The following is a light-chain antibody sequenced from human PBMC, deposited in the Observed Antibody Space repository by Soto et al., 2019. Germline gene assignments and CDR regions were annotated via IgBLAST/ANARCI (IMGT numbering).Light chain of an antibody. J-gene: IGKJ4*01. CDR3: QQFSSYPLT. V-gene: IGKV3-20*01. CDR1: QRVGSDY. Sequence: DIVLTQSPGTLSLSPGERATLSCRASQRVGSDYLAWYQQKPGQAPRLLIHGASSRATGIPDRFSGSGSGTDFTLTISRLEPEDFATYYCQQFSSYPLTFGGGTKVDIK. CDR2: GAS.